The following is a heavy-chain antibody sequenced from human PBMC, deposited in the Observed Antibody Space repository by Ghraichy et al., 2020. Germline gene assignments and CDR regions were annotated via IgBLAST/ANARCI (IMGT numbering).Heavy chain of an antibody. Sequence: GGSLRLSCAASGFTFSTYVMHWVRQAPGRRLEWVADIWSDGSNIYYADSVKGRFTISRDNSKNTLYLQMNSLGADDTAVYYCARDRALTTVYWYFDLWGRGTLVTVSS. CDR1: GFTFSTYV. CDR2: IWSDGSNI. V-gene: IGHV3-33*01. D-gene: IGHD4-17*01. J-gene: IGHJ2*01. CDR3: ARDRALTTVYWYFDL.